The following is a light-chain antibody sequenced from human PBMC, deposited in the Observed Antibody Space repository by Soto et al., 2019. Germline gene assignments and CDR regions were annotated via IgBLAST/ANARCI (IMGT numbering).Light chain of an antibody. Sequence: DIQMTQSPSSLSASVGDRVTITCRAGQSFNSYLNWYQQKPGKAPKLLIYAASSLQSGVPSRFSGSGSGTDFTLTISSLQPEDFATYYCQQSYSTLFTFGPGTKVDIK. J-gene: IGKJ3*01. CDR1: QSFNSY. CDR3: QQSYSTLFT. CDR2: AAS. V-gene: IGKV1-39*01.